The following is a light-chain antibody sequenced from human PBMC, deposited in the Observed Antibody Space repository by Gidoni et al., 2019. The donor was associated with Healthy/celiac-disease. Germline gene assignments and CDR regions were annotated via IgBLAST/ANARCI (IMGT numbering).Light chain of an antibody. CDR1: QSVSRSY. CDR3: QQYGSSPPWT. CDR2: GES. V-gene: IGKV3-20*01. J-gene: IGKJ1*01. Sequence: IALTQSPGTLSLSPGERATLSCRASQSVSRSYLAWYQQKPGQAPRLLIYGESSRATGIPDRFSGSGSGTDFTLTISRLEPEDFAVYYCQQYGSSPPWTFGQGTKVEIK.